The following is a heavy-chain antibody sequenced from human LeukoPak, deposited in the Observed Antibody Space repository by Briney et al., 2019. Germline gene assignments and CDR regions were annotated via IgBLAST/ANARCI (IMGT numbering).Heavy chain of an antibody. J-gene: IGHJ3*02. V-gene: IGHV4-59*08. CDR2: IYYSGST. CDR3: ARHLTNAFDI. Sequence: SETLSLTCTVSGGSISSYYWSWIRQPPGRGLEWIGYIYYSGSTNYNPSLKSRVTISVDTSKNQFSLKLSSVTAADTAVYYCARHLTNAFDIWGQATMVTVSS. CDR1: GGSISSYY.